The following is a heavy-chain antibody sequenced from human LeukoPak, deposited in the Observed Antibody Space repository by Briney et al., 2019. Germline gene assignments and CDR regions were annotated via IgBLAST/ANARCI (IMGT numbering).Heavy chain of an antibody. CDR1: GFSFSSYP. CDR2: VSSNGGTT. D-gene: IGHD4-17*01. J-gene: IGHJ4*02. V-gene: IGHV3-64*01. Sequence: GGSLRLSCAASGFSFSSYPMHWVRQAPGKGLEYVSAVSSNGGTTYYANSVKGRFTISRDNSKSTLYLQMGSLRSEDMGIYYCARGSDFGDYSSVYWGQGTLVTVSS. CDR3: ARGSDFGDYSSVY.